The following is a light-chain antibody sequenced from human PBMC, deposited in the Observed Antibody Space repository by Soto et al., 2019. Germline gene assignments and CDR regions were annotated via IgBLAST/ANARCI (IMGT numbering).Light chain of an antibody. CDR3: QQYFNWPPLT. CDR1: HSINTSF. V-gene: IGKV3-20*01. CDR2: AAS. J-gene: IGKJ4*01. Sequence: EIVLTQSPGTLSLSPGDRATLSCRASHSINTSFLAWFQQKPGQAPRLLIYAASTRATGIPDRFSGSGSGTEFTLTISSLQSEDFAVYYCQQYFNWPPLTFGGGTKVDIK.